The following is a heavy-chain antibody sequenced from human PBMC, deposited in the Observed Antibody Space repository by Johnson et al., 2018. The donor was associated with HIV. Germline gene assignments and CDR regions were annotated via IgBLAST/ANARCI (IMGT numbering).Heavy chain of an antibody. CDR1: GFTFNDYA. CDR2: INWNSGTI. J-gene: IGHJ3*02. CDR3: ARDPPVTTTHNACDI. Sequence: VQLVESGGGLVQPGRSLRLSCAASGFTFNDYAMHWVRQAPGKGLEWVSGINWNSGTIVYADSVKGRFTISRDNAKNSLYLQMNSLRAEETAVYYCARDPPVTTTHNACDIWGQGTMVTVSS. V-gene: IGHV3-9*01. D-gene: IGHD4-17*01.